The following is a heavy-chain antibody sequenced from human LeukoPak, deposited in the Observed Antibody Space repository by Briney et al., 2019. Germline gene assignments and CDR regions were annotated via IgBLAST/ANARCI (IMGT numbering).Heavy chain of an antibody. Sequence: GGSLRLSYTASGLSLNNYAMSWVRQVPGKGLEWVSASSSSDDGKWYAESVRGRFTISRDTSKNTVYLQMNSLRVEDAGVYYCAKAPVTTCRGAFCYPFDYWGHGTLVTVSS. V-gene: IGHV3-23*01. J-gene: IGHJ4*01. CDR3: AKAPVTTCRGAFCYPFDY. D-gene: IGHD2-21*01. CDR2: SSSSDDGK. CDR1: GLSLNNYA.